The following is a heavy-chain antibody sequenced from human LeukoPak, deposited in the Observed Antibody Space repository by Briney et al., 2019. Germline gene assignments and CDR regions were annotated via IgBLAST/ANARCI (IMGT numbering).Heavy chain of an antibody. V-gene: IGHV4-39*01. D-gene: IGHD4-17*01. CDR1: GGSISSSSNY. CDR3: ARRDGASDY. J-gene: IGHJ4*01. CDR2: ICYSGST. Sequence: SETLSLPCTVSGGSISSSSNYWGWIRQPPGKRLEGIGRICYSGSTYYNPSLKNRFTICIDTSNNKFPLTLNSVTAADTAVYYCARRDGASDYWGDGTLVSVSS.